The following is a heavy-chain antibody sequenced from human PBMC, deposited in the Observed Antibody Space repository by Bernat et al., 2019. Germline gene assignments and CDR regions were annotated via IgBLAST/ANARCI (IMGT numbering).Heavy chain of an antibody. CDR2: INHSGST. CDR3: ASLRTADHAFDI. CDR1: GGSFSGYY. J-gene: IGHJ3*02. V-gene: IGHV4-34*01. D-gene: IGHD5/OR15-5a*01. Sequence: QVQLQQWGAGLLKPSETLSLTCAVYGGSFSGYYWSWIRQPPGKGLEWIGEINHSGSTNYNPSLKSRATISVDTSKNQVSLKLSPVTAADTAVYYCASLRTADHAFDIWGQGTMVTVSS.